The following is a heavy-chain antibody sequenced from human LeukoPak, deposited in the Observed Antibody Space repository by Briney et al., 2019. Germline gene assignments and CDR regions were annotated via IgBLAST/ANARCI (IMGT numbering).Heavy chain of an antibody. CDR2: IYTSGST. V-gene: IGHV4-61*02. Sequence: TLSLTCTVSGGSISSGSYYWSWIRQPAGKGLEWIGRIYTSGSTNYNPSLKSRVTISVDTSKNQFSLKLSSVTAADTAVYYCARDYKTSPAGTGYFDYWGQGTLVTVSS. CDR1: GGSISSGSYY. D-gene: IGHD6-19*01. CDR3: ARDYKTSPAGTGYFDY. J-gene: IGHJ4*02.